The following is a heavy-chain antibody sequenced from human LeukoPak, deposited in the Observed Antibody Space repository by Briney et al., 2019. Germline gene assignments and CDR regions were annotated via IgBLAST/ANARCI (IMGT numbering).Heavy chain of an antibody. V-gene: IGHV3-11*01. D-gene: IGHD2-21*02. J-gene: IGHJ3*02. Sequence: PGGSLRLSCAASGFTFSDYYMSWIRQAPGKGLEWVSYISSSGSTIYYADSVKGRFTISRDNAKNSLYLQMNSLRADDTAVYYCARDLAYCGGDCYPDAFDIWGQGTMVTVSS. CDR3: ARDLAYCGGDCYPDAFDI. CDR2: ISSSGSTI. CDR1: GFTFSDYY.